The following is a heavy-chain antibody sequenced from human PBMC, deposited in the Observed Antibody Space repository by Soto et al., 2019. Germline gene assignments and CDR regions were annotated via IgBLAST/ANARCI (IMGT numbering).Heavy chain of an antibody. D-gene: IGHD6-19*01. Sequence: QITLKESGPTLVKPTQTLTLTCNFSGFSLSTSGVGVGWIRQPPGKALEWLALIYWDDDKRYSPSLKSRLTIPQDTPKNQVVLNMTQLDPFDTATYYCAHSSSRGWTKFFDYWGQGALVTVPS. J-gene: IGHJ4*02. CDR2: IYWDDDK. V-gene: IGHV2-5*02. CDR1: GFSLSTSGVG. CDR3: AHSSSRGWTKFFDY.